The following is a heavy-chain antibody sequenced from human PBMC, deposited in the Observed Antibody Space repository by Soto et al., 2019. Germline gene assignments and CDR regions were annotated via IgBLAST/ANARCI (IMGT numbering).Heavy chain of an antibody. CDR2: IIPIFGTA. Sequence: ASVKVSCKASGGTFSSYAISWVRQAPGQGLEWMGGIIPIFGTANYAQKFQGRVTITADESTSTAYMELSSLRSEDTAVYYCAVTNRGSTTVVTPRHRGFDPWGQGTLVTVSS. V-gene: IGHV1-69*13. CDR3: AVTNRGSTTVVTPRHRGFDP. CDR1: GGTFSSYA. D-gene: IGHD4-17*01. J-gene: IGHJ5*02.